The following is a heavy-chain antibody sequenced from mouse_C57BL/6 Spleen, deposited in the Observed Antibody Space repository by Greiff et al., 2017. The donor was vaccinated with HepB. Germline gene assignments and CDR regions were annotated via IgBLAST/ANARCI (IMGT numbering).Heavy chain of an antibody. CDR2: IDPETGGT. CDR1: GYTFTDYE. V-gene: IGHV1-15*01. J-gene: IGHJ3*01. Sequence: QVQLQQSGAELVRPGASVTLSCKASGYTFTDYEMHWVKQTPVHGLEWIGAIDPETGGTAYNQKFKGKAILTADKSSSTAYMELRSLTSEDSAVYYGTRGAGRPAWFAYWGQGTLVTVAA. CDR3: TRGAGRPAWFAY. D-gene: IGHD6-1*01.